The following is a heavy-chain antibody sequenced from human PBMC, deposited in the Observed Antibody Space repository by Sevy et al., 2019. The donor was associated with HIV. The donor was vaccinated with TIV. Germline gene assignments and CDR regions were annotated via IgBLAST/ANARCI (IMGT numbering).Heavy chain of an antibody. CDR3: ARVLGRDTARYNAFDI. CDR2: TYYRSKWYN. J-gene: IGHJ3*02. Sequence: SQTLSLTCAISGDSVSSNSAAWNWIRKSPSRGLEWLGRTYYRSKWYNDYAVSVKSRITINPDTSQNQFSLQLNSVTPEDTAVYYCARVLGRDTARYNAFDIWGQGTMATGSS. D-gene: IGHD5-18*01. V-gene: IGHV6-1*01. CDR1: GDSVSSNSAA.